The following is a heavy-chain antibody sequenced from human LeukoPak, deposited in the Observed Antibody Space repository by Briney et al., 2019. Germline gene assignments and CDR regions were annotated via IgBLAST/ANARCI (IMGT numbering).Heavy chain of an antibody. CDR1: GFPSRFLG. CDR2: TSASGGSE. J-gene: IGHJ3*02. CDR3: AREGDLDAFDI. V-gene: IGHV3-23*01. Sequence: GGSLRLSCTYSGFPSRFLGMSWVRQAPGKGLEWVSGTSASGGSEYYADSVKGRFTISRDNSKNTLYLQMNSLRAEDTAVYYCAREGDLDAFDIWGQGTVVTVSS. D-gene: IGHD2-21*02.